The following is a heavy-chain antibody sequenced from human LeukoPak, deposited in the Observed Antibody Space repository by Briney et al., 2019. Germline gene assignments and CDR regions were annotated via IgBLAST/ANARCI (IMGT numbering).Heavy chain of an antibody. V-gene: IGHV1-18*01. CDR3: ARVVGAMAAAGYYYYYMDV. J-gene: IGHJ6*03. CDR1: GGTFSSYA. Sequence: ASVKVSCKASGGTFSSYAISWVRQAPGQGLEWMGWISAYNGNTNYAQKLQGRVTMTTDTSTSTAYMELSSLRSEDTAVYYCARVVGAMAAAGYYYYYMDVWGKGTTVTVSS. CDR2: ISAYNGNT. D-gene: IGHD6-13*01.